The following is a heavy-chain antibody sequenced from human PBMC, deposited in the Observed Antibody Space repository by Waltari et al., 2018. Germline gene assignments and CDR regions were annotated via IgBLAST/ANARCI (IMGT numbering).Heavy chain of an antibody. V-gene: IGHV3-9*01. J-gene: IGHJ4*02. CDR1: GFTFDDYA. CDR3: AKGHSGSYGLDS. CDR2: ISWNSGNI. Sequence: EVQLVESGGGLVQPGRSGRLSCAASGFTFDDYAMHWVRQAPGKGLEWVSGISWNSGNIGYADSLKGRFTISRDNAKNSLYLQMNSLRTGDTALYYCAKGHSGSYGLDSWGQGTLVTVSP. D-gene: IGHD1-26*01.